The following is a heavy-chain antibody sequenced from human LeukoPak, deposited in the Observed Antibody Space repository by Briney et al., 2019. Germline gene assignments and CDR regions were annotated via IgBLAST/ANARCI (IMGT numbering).Heavy chain of an antibody. V-gene: IGHV1-8*01. CDR2: MNPHSGNT. Sequence: ASVEVSCKASGYTFTTYDINWVRQATGQGLEWMGWMNPHSGNTGYAQNFQGRVTMTRNTSIGTAYMELSSLRSEDTAVYYCARGFRSDSSGRKFDCWGQGTLVTVSS. CDR3: ARGFRSDSSGRKFDC. CDR1: GYTFTTYD. D-gene: IGHD3-22*01. J-gene: IGHJ4*02.